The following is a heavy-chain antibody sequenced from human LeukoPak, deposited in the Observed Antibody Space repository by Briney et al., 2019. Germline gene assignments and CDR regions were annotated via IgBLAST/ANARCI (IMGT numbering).Heavy chain of an antibody. V-gene: IGHV1-2*02. J-gene: IGHJ4*02. CDR3: ARAPMGTAALY. CDR2: INPNSGGT. Sequence: VASVKVSCKASGYTFTGYYMHWVRQAPGQGLEWMGWINPNSGGTNYAQKFQGRVTMTRDTSISTAYMEVSNLRSDDTAFYYCARAPMGTAALYWGQGTLVTVSS. CDR1: GYTFTGYY. D-gene: IGHD2-2*01.